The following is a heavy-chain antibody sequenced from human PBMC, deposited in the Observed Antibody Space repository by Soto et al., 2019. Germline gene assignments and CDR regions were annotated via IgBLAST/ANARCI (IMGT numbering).Heavy chain of an antibody. Sequence: DVHLLESGGGFAQPGGSLRLSCAASGFTFSSYAMHWVRQAPGRGLEWVSTIRGSGTNIYYADSVQGRFTISRDNSQNTLFLQMTSLRVDDAATYYCAKDGFGGASDYWGQGTHVTVSS. CDR1: GFTFSSYA. CDR2: IRGSGTNI. D-gene: IGHD3-3*01. J-gene: IGHJ4*02. CDR3: AKDGFGGASDY. V-gene: IGHV3-23*01.